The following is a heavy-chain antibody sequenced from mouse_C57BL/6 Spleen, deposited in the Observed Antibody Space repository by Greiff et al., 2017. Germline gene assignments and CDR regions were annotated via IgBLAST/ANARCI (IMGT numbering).Heavy chain of an antibody. D-gene: IGHD2-5*01. CDR3: TRYYYSNSFDY. Sequence: QVQLQQSGAELVRPGASVTLSCKASGYTFTDYEMHWVKQTPVHGLEWIGAIDPETGGTAYNQKFKGKAILTADKSSSTAYMELRSLTSEDSAVYYCTRYYYSNSFDYWGQGTTLTVSS. V-gene: IGHV1-15*01. J-gene: IGHJ2*01. CDR2: IDPETGGT. CDR1: GYTFTDYE.